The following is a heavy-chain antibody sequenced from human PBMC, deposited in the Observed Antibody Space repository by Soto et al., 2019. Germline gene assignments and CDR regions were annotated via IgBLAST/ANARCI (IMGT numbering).Heavy chain of an antibody. CDR2: ISWNSGSI. J-gene: IGHJ6*02. Sequence: PGGSLRLSCAASGFTFDDYAMHWVRQAPGKGLEWVSGISWNSGSIGYADSVKGRFTISRDNAKNSLYLQMNSLRAEDTALYYCAKDAAAGSSDYYYGMDVWGQGTTVTVSS. D-gene: IGHD6-13*01. CDR3: AKDAAAGSSDYYYGMDV. V-gene: IGHV3-9*01. CDR1: GFTFDDYA.